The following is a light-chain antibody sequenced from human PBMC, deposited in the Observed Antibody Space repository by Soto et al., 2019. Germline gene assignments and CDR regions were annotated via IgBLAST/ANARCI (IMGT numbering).Light chain of an antibody. J-gene: IGKJ1*01. V-gene: IGKV1-39*01. CDR2: XXX. CDR3: QQSYSTPGT. CDR1: QSISSY. Sequence: DIQMTQSPSSLSASVGDRVTITCRASQSISSYLNWYQQKPGKAPKLXXXXXXXXXXXXXXXXXXXXXGXXFTLTISSLQPEDFATYYCQQSYSTPGTFGQGTKVDIK.